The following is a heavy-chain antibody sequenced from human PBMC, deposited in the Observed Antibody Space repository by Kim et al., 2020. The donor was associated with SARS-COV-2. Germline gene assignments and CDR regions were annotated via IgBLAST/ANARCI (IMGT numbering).Heavy chain of an antibody. D-gene: IGHD3-10*01. Sequence: GGSLRLSCAASGFTFSSYSMNWVRQAPGKGLEWVSSISSSSSYIYYADSVKGRFTISRDNAKNSLYLQMNSLRAEDTAVYYCASLGRITMVQASMDVWGQGTTVTVSS. CDR3: ASLGRITMVQASMDV. J-gene: IGHJ6*02. CDR1: GFTFSSYS. CDR2: ISSSSSYI. V-gene: IGHV3-21*01.